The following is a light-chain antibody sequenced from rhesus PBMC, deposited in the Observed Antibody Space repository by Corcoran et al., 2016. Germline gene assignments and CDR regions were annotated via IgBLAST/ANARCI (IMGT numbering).Light chain of an antibody. Sequence: DIQMTQSPSSLSASVGDTVTITCRASQSISSWLAWYQQKPGKAPNLLIYKASSLQSGVPSRFSGRGSGKDFTLTISSLQSEDFATYYCQQYDSIPRTFGQGTKVEIK. J-gene: IGKJ1*01. CDR1: QSISSW. CDR2: KAS. V-gene: IGKV1-22*01. CDR3: QQYDSIPRT.